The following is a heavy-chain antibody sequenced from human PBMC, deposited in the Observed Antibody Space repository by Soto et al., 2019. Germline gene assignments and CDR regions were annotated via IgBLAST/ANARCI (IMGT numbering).Heavy chain of an antibody. Sequence: SETLSLTCTVSGGSISSGDYYWSWIRQPPGKGLEWIGYIYYSGSTYYNPSLKSRVTISVDTSKNQFSLKLSSVTAADTAVYYCVRDNPGDSSGYYHSIGYYGMDVWGQGTTVTVSS. CDR3: VRDNPGDSSGYYHSIGYYGMDV. V-gene: IGHV4-30-4*01. J-gene: IGHJ6*02. D-gene: IGHD3-22*01. CDR1: GGSISSGDYY. CDR2: IYYSGST.